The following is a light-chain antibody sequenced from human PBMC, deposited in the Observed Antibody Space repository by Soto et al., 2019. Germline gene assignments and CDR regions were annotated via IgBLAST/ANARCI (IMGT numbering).Light chain of an antibody. Sequence: EMEMTQSPATLSVSPGERATLSCMAIQSVSSNLAWYQQKPGQTPRLLIYDASTRATGIAARFSGSGSETEFTLTNSRLQAEDFGVYYCLQYKNLPRTFGPGTKVEI. J-gene: IGKJ1*01. CDR1: QSVSSN. CDR3: LQYKNLPRT. CDR2: DAS. V-gene: IGKV3-15*01.